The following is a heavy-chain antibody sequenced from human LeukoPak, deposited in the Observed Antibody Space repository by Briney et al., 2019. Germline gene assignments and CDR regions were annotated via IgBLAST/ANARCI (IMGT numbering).Heavy chain of an antibody. V-gene: IGHV4-39*01. CDR2: IYYSGST. CDR3: ARTLGYSRFSYYFDY. D-gene: IGHD3-16*01. Sequence: SETLSLTCTVSGGSTSSSSYYWGWIRQPPGKGLEWIGSIYYSGSTYHNPSLKSRVTISSDTSKNQFSLKLSSVTAADTAVYYCARTLGYSRFSYYFDYWGQGTLVTVSS. CDR1: GGSTSSSSYY. J-gene: IGHJ4*02.